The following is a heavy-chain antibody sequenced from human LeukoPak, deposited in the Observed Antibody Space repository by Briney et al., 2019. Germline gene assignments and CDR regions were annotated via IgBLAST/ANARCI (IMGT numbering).Heavy chain of an antibody. CDR1: GGTFSSYA. Sequence: ASVKVSCKASGGTFSSYAISWVRQAPGQGLEWMGWISAYNGNTNYAQKLQGRVTMTTDTSTSTAYMELRSLRSDDTAVYYCARGPASLYGSSWTFDYWGQGTLVTVSS. CDR2: ISAYNGNT. D-gene: IGHD6-13*01. CDR3: ARGPASLYGSSWTFDY. V-gene: IGHV1-18*01. J-gene: IGHJ4*02.